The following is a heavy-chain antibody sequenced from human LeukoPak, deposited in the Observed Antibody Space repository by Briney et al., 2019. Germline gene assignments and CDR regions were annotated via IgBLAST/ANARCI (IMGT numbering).Heavy chain of an antibody. J-gene: IGHJ4*02. CDR2: IIPIFGAT. Sequence: SVKVSCKASGYTFTGYYMHWVRQAPGQGLEWVGGIIPIFGATNYAQKFQGRVTITTDDSTSTGYMELSSLRSEDTAVYYCARRWPHSSGYYLFDYWGQGTLVTVSS. D-gene: IGHD3-22*01. CDR1: GYTFTGYY. CDR3: ARRWPHSSGYYLFDY. V-gene: IGHV1-69*05.